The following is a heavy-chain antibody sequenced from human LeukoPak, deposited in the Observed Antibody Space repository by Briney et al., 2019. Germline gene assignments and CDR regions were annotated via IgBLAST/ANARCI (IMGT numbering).Heavy chain of an antibody. D-gene: IGHD2-21*01. CDR3: ARDAVAFDY. J-gene: IGHJ4*02. CDR1: GGSISSYY. CDR2: IYYSGST. Sequence: SETLSLTCTVSGGSISSYYRSWIRQPPGKGLEWIGYIYYSGSTNYNPSLKSRVTISVDTSKNQFSLKLSSVTAADTAVYYCARDAVAFDYWGQGTLVTVSS. V-gene: IGHV4-59*01.